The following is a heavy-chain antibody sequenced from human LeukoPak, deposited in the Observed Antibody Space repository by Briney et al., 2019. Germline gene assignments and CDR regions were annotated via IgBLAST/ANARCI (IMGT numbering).Heavy chain of an antibody. Sequence: SETLSLTCTVSGGSVTSYYWSWIRQPPGKGLEWIGYIYYSGSTNYNPSLKSRVTISVDTSTNQFSLKLSSVTAADTAVYYCARDNWDYGSSMDVWGQGTTVTVSS. CDR2: IYYSGST. D-gene: IGHD1-7*01. CDR1: GGSVTSYY. J-gene: IGHJ6*02. V-gene: IGHV4-59*02. CDR3: ARDNWDYGSSMDV.